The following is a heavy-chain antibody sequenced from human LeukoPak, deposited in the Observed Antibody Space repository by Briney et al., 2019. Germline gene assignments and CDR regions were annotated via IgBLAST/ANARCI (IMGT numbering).Heavy chain of an antibody. D-gene: IGHD2-2*02. J-gene: IGHJ6*03. V-gene: IGHV4-31*03. CDR3: ARGPYCSSTSCYIPYYYYMDV. CDR1: GGSISSGGYY. CDR2: IYYSGST. Sequence: PSQTLSLTCTVSGGSISSGGYYWSWTRQHPGKGLEWIGYIYYSGSTYYNPSLKSRVTISVDTSKNQFSLKLSSVTAADTAVYYCARGPYCSSTSCYIPYYYYMDVWGKGTTVTVSS.